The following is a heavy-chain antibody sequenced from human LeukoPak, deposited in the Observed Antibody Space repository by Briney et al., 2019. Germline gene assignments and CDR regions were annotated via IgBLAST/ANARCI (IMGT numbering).Heavy chain of an antibody. CDR3: AKEGSGSPYYYYYYMDV. D-gene: IGHD3-22*01. Sequence: PGGPLRLSCAASGFTFSSYGMHWVRQAPGKGLEWVAFIRYDGSNKYYADSVKGRFTISRDNSKNTLYLQMNSLRAEDTAVYYCAKEGSGSPYYYYYYMDVWGKGTTVTISS. CDR2: IRYDGSNK. CDR1: GFTFSSYG. V-gene: IGHV3-30*02. J-gene: IGHJ6*03.